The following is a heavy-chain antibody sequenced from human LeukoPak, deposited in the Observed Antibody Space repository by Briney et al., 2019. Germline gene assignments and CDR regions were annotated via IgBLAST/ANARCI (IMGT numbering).Heavy chain of an antibody. CDR2: IYYSGST. J-gene: IGHJ4*02. CDR1: GGSISSYY. V-gene: IGHV4-59*01. CDR3: ARVIDYYDSSGYCSYFDY. D-gene: IGHD3-22*01. Sequence: SETLSLTCTVSGGSISSYYWSWIRQPPGKGLGWIGYIYYSGSTNYNPSLKSRVTISVDTSKNQFSLKLSSVTAADTAVYYCARVIDYYDSSGYCSYFDYWGQGTLVTVSS.